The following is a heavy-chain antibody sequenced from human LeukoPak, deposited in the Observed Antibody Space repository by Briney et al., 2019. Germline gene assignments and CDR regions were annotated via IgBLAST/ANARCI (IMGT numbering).Heavy chain of an antibody. CDR2: ISSSSSYI. CDR3: ARAKAGVATHYYYYMDV. J-gene: IGHJ6*03. V-gene: IGHV3-21*01. CDR1: GFTFSSYS. Sequence: GGSLRLSCAASGFTFSSYSMNWVRQAPGKGLEWVSSISSSSSYIYYADSVKGRFTISRDNAKNSLYLQMNSLRAEDTAVYYCARAKAGVATHYYYYMDVWGKGTTVTVSS. D-gene: IGHD5-12*01.